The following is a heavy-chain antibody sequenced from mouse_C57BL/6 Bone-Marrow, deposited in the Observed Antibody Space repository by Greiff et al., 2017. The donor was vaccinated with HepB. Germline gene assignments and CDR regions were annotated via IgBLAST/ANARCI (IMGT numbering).Heavy chain of an antibody. CDR2: ISSGGSYT. V-gene: IGHV5-6*01. D-gene: IGHD2-14*01. Sequence: EVQLVESGGDLVKPGGSLKLSCAASGFTFSSYGMSWVRQTPDKRLEWVATISSGGSYTYYPDSVKGRFTISRDNAKNTLYLQMSSLKSEDTAMYYCARGYAAWFAYWGQGTLVTVSA. CDR3: ARGYAAWFAY. J-gene: IGHJ3*01. CDR1: GFTFSSYG.